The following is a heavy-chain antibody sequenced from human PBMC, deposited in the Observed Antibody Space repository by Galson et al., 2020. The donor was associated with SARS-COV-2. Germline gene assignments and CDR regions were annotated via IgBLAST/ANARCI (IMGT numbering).Heavy chain of an antibody. CDR2: TRGDGSET. D-gene: IGHD6-19*01. CDR3: SREGWQGGY. Sequence: GGSLRLSCAVSGFTFKDFWMSWFRQAPGKGLEWVANTRGDGSETNYVDSVQGRFFISRDNAIDSLFLQMNNLTADDTAVYFCSREGWQGGYWGQGTRVTVSS. J-gene: IGHJ4*02. CDR1: GFTFKDFW. V-gene: IGHV3-7*01.